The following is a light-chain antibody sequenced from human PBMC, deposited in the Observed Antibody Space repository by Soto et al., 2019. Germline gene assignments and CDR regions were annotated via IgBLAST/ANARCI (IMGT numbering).Light chain of an antibody. CDR1: QSVFNKY. Sequence: EIVLTQSPGTLSLSPGERATLSCRASQSVFNKYLAWYQQKPGQAPRLLIYSASRRATDIPDRFSGSASGTDFTLTISRLEPEDSAVYYCQQYGSSPRTFGQGTKVEIK. CDR3: QQYGSSPRT. J-gene: IGKJ1*01. V-gene: IGKV3-20*01. CDR2: SAS.